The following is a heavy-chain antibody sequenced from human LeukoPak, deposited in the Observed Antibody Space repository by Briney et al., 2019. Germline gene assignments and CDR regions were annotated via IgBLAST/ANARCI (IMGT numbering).Heavy chain of an antibody. CDR1: GFTFSSYA. CDR2: ISGSGGST. CDR3: AKGAGGSSSPSDY. Sequence: PGGSLRLSCAASGFTFSSYAMSWVRQAPGKGLEWVSAISGSGGSTYYADSVKGRFTISRDNSKNTVYLQMSSLRAEDTAVYYCAKGAGGSSSPSDYWGQGTLVTVSS. J-gene: IGHJ4*02. V-gene: IGHV3-23*01. D-gene: IGHD6-6*01.